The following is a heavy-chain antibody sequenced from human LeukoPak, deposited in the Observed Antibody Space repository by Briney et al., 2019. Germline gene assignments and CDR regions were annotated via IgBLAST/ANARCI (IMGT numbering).Heavy chain of an antibody. CDR3: ARDLCDSTICDRYFEV. D-gene: IGHD2-2*01. Sequence: GGSLRLSCAASGFTFSDYDMHWVRQTTGGGLEWVSVIGKRGDTYYPGSMKGRFTISRENARNSLYLQMNSLRVEDTAVYYCARDLCDSTICDRYFEVWGRGTLVTVSS. CDR1: GFTFSDYD. V-gene: IGHV3-13*04. J-gene: IGHJ2*01. CDR2: IGKRGDT.